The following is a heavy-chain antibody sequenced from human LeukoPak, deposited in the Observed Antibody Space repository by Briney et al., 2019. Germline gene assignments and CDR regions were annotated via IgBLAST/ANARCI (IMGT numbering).Heavy chain of an antibody. V-gene: IGHV4-59*08. CDR2: IYYSGTT. J-gene: IGHJ4*02. CDR1: GGSISSYY. Sequence: PSETLSLTCTVSGGSISSYYWSWIRQPPGKGLEWIGYIYYSGTTNYNPSLKSRVTISLDTSKNQFSLKLSSVTAAETAVYYCASTGGGYTYSSFDYWGQGTLVTVSS. D-gene: IGHD5-18*01. CDR3: ASTGGGYTYSSFDY.